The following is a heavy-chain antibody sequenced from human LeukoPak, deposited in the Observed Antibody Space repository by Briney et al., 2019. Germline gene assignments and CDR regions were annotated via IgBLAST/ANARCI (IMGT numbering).Heavy chain of an antibody. V-gene: IGHV1-18*01. CDR1: GYTFTSYG. J-gene: IGHJ4*02. CDR2: ISAYNGNT. Sequence: GASVKVSCKASGYTFTSYGISWVRQAPGQGLEWKGWISAYNGNTNYAQKLQGRVTMTTDTSTSTAYMELRSLRSDDTAMYYCARDGTYYYGSGSYYSNWGQGTLVTVSS. CDR3: ARDGTYYYGSGSYYSN. D-gene: IGHD3-10*01.